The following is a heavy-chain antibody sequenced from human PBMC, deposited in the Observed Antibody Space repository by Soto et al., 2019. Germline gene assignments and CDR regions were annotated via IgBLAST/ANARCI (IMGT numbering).Heavy chain of an antibody. J-gene: IGHJ4*02. CDR1: GGSISSSSNH. V-gene: IGHV4-61*01. CDR3: AREVGYYGSGKANDY. D-gene: IGHD3-10*01. CDR2: IYYSENT. Sequence: SETLSLTCTVSGGSISSSSNHWGWIRQPPGKGLEWIGYIYYSENTNYNPSLKSRVTISVDTSKNQFSLKLSSVTAADTAVYYCAREVGYYGSGKANDYWGQGTLVTVSS.